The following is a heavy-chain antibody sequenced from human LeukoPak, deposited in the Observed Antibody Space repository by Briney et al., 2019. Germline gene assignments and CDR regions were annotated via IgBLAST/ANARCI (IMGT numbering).Heavy chain of an antibody. Sequence: SETLSFTCAVYGGSFSGYYWSWIRQPPGKGLEWIGYIYYSGSTNYNPSLKSRVTISVDTSKNQFSLKLSSVTAAGTAVYYCARGLVGPDAFDIWGQGTMVTVSS. V-gene: IGHV4-59*01. CDR3: ARGLVGPDAFDI. CDR1: GGSFSGYY. CDR2: IYYSGST. J-gene: IGHJ3*02. D-gene: IGHD3-16*01.